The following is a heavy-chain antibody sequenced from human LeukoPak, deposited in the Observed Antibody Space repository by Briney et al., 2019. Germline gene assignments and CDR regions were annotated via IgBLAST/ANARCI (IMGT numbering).Heavy chain of an antibody. V-gene: IGHV1-46*01. Sequence: ASVKVSCKASGYTSTSYYMHWVRQAPGQGLEWMGIINPSGGSTSYAQKFQGRVTMTRDTSTSTVYMELSSLRSEDTAVYYCARDKAVRLQYYYYYYGMDVWGQGTTVTVSS. CDR1: GYTSTSYY. CDR3: ARDKAVRLQYYYYYYGMDV. D-gene: IGHD4-11*01. CDR2: INPSGGST. J-gene: IGHJ6*02.